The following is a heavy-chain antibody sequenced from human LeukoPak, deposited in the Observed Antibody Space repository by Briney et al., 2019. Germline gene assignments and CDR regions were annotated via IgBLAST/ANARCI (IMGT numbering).Heavy chain of an antibody. CDR3: ATHPMVRELDY. V-gene: IGHV3-9*01. J-gene: IGHJ4*02. CDR1: GFTFDDYA. Sequence: PGRSLRLSCAASGFTFDDYAMHWVRQAPGKGLEWVSGISWNSGSIGYADSVKGRFTISRDNAKNSLYLQMNSLRAEDTAVYYCATHPMVRELDYWGQGTLVTVSS. D-gene: IGHD3-10*01. CDR2: ISWNSGSI.